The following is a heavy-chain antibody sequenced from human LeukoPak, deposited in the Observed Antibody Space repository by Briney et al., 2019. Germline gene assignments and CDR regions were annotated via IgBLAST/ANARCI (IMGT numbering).Heavy chain of an antibody. CDR3: AKEWGRYCSSTSCPYYFDY. D-gene: IGHD2-2*01. Sequence: GGSLRLSCAASGFTFSSYGMHWVRQAPGKGLEWVAFIRYDGSNKYYADSVKGRFTISRDNSKNTLYLQMNSLRAEDTAVYYCAKEWGRYCSSTSCPYYFDYWGQGTLVTVSS. J-gene: IGHJ4*02. V-gene: IGHV3-30*02. CDR1: GFTFSSYG. CDR2: IRYDGSNK.